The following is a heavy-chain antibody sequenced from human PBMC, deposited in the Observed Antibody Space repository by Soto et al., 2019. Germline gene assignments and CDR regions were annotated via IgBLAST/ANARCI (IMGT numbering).Heavy chain of an antibody. CDR3: ARHYMVRGVIHYYYYYMDV. Sequence: PSETLSLTCTVSGVSISSSSYYWGWIRQPPGKGLEWIGSIYYSGSTYYNPSLKSRVTISVDTSKNQFSLKLSSVTAADTAVYYCARHYMVRGVIHYYYYYMDVWGKGTTVTVSS. CDR1: GVSISSSSYY. D-gene: IGHD3-10*01. CDR2: IYYSGST. V-gene: IGHV4-39*01. J-gene: IGHJ6*03.